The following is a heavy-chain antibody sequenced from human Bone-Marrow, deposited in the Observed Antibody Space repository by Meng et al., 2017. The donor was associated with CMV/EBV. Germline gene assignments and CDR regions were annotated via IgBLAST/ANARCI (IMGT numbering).Heavy chain of an antibody. J-gene: IGHJ6*02. D-gene: IGHD2-2*01. CDR3: ARDHYCSITSCYAFVSWYYYGMDA. CDR2: ISTYNGKT. Sequence: ASVKVSCKASGYIFPNYGISWVRQAPGQGHEWMGWISTYNGKTNYAQSFQGRVTLTADTSTSTVHMELRSLRTDDTAVYYCARDHYCSITSCYAFVSWYYYGMDAWGQGTTVTVSS. V-gene: IGHV1-18*01. CDR1: GYIFPNYG.